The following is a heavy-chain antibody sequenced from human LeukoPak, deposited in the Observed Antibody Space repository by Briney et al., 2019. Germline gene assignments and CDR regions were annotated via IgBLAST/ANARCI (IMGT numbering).Heavy chain of an antibody. V-gene: IGHV1-69*04. CDR1: GGTFSSYA. CDR2: IIPILGIA. J-gene: IGHJ4*02. CDR3: ARGEFCGGGSCSANFDH. D-gene: IGHD2-15*01. Sequence: ASVKVSCKASGGTFSSYAITWVRQAPGQRLEWMGRIIPILGIANYAQKFQGRVTITADKSTSTAYMELSSLRSEDTAVYYCARGEFCGGGSCSANFDHWGQGTLVTVSS.